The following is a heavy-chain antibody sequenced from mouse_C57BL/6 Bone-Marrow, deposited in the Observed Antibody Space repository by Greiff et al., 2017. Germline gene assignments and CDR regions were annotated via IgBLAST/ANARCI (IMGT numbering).Heavy chain of an antibody. D-gene: IGHD2-5*01. J-gene: IGHJ4*01. CDR1: GYTFTSYW. Sequence: QVQLQQPGAELVKPGASVKVSCKASGYTFTSYWMPWVKQRPGQGLEWIGRIHPSDSDTNYNQKFKGKATLPVDKSSSTAYRQLSSLTSEDSAVYYCAMGSNRYAMDYWGQGTSVTVSS. CDR2: IHPSDSDT. V-gene: IGHV1-74*01. CDR3: AMGSNRYAMDY.